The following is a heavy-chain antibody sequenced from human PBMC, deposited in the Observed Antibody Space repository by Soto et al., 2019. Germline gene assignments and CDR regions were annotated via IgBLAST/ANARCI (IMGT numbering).Heavy chain of an antibody. Sequence: EVQLLESGGGLVQPGGSLRLSCAASGFTFSSYAMSWVRQAPGKGLEWVSAISGSGGSTYYADSVKGRFTISRDNSKNTLYLQMTSLRAEDTAVYYCAKGPTSYYYYYGMDVWGQGTTVTVSS. CDR2: ISGSGGST. V-gene: IGHV3-23*01. CDR3: AKGPTSYYYYYGMDV. J-gene: IGHJ6*02. CDR1: GFTFSSYA.